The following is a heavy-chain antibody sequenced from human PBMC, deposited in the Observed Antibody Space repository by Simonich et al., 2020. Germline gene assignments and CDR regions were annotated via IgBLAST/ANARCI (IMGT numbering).Heavy chain of an antibody. V-gene: IGHV3-33*08. Sequence: QVQLQESGPGLVKPSETLSLTCAVSGYSISSGYYWGWIRQPPGKGLEWVAVIWYDGSNKYYADSVKGRFTISRDNSKNTLYLQMNSLRAEDTAVYYCARGANGDYWGQGTLVTVSS. CDR3: ARGANGDY. D-gene: IGHD2-8*01. CDR2: IWYDGSNK. CDR1: GYSISSGYY. J-gene: IGHJ4*02.